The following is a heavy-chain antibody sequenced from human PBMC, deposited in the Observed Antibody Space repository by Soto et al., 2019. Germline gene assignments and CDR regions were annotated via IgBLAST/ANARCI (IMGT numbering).Heavy chain of an antibody. CDR3: ARGGLKKGYYDFWSGYYFDY. V-gene: IGHV4-34*01. CDR2: INHSGST. CDR1: GGSFSGYY. Sequence: SDTLSLTCAVYGGSFSGYYWSWIRQPPGKGLEWIGEINHSGSTNYNPPLKSRVTISVDTSKNQFSLKLSSVTAADTAVYYCARGGLKKGYYDFWSGYYFDYWGQGTLVTVSS. D-gene: IGHD3-3*01. J-gene: IGHJ4*02.